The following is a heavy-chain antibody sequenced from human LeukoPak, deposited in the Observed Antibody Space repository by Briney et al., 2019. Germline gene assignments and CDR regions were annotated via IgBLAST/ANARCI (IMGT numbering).Heavy chain of an antibody. CDR2: SDHSGST. Sequence: PSGTLCLTCAVSGGTISSGNWRSGVRQPPGKGLEWIGVSDHSGSTYYNPSLKSRVTISVDKSKNKFYLQLTCLTAADKAVYYCARLGNYYFLYWGQGTLVTVSS. J-gene: IGHJ4*02. V-gene: IGHV4-4*02. CDR1: GGTISSGNW. D-gene: IGHD1-1*01. CDR3: ARLGNYYFLY.